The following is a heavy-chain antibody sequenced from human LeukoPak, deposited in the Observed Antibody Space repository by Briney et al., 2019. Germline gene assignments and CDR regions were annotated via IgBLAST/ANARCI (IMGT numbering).Heavy chain of an antibody. CDR3: ARGSTSDWPLDH. D-gene: IGHD2-2*01. Sequence: ASVKVSCKASGYTFIDYTMHWLRQAPGQRLDWMGWINGGSGNTKYSPEFQGRVTITRDTSASTGYMELSSLRSEDTAVYYCARGSTSDWPLDHWGQETLVTISS. V-gene: IGHV1-3*01. CDR1: GYTFIDYT. CDR2: INGGSGNT. J-gene: IGHJ4*02.